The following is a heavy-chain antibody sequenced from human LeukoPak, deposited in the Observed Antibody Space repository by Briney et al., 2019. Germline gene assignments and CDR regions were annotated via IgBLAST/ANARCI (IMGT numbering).Heavy chain of an antibody. D-gene: IGHD3-10*01. V-gene: IGHV1-18*01. J-gene: IGHJ3*02. CDR2: ISAYNGNT. Sequence: ASVKVSCKASGYTFTSYGISWVRQAPGQGLEWMGWISAYNGNTNYAQKLQGRVTMTTDTSTSTAYMELRSLRSDDTAVYYCARDWGLSGSTDGSGSYFDAFDIWGQGTMVTVSS. CDR1: GYTFTSYG. CDR3: ARDWGLSGSTDGSGSYFDAFDI.